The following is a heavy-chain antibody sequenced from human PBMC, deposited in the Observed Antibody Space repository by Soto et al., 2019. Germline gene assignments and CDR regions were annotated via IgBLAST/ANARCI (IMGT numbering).Heavy chain of an antibody. CDR2: IYYTGST. V-gene: IGHV4-59*01. Sequence: PSQTLSLTCTVSGASISTYYWTWVRQPPGKGLEWIGNIYYTGSTNYNPSLKSRVTISVDTSKNQFSLKVTSVTVADTAVYYCARPAVVVAWGPFDYWRQGTLVTVSS. D-gene: IGHD2-15*01. CDR1: GASISTYY. J-gene: IGHJ4*02. CDR3: ARPAVVVAWGPFDY.